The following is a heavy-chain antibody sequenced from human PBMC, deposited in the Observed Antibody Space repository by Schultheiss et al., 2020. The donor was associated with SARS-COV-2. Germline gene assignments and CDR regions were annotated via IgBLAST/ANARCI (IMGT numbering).Heavy chain of an antibody. Sequence: GGSLRLSCAPSGFTFAGYALRWVRQAPGKGLEWVSGINNSGANTYYADSVKGRFTISRDNSKNTLYLQMNGLRPEDTAVYFCAGAFCTSTSCSEALRGYYGMDVWGRGTTVTVSS. CDR3: AGAFCTSTSCSEALRGYYGMDV. J-gene: IGHJ6*02. CDR1: GFTFAGYA. CDR2: INNSGANT. D-gene: IGHD2-2*01. V-gene: IGHV3-23*01.